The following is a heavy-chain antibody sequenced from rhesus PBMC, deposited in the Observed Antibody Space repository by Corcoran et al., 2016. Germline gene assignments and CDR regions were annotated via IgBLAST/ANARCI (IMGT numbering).Heavy chain of an antibody. CDR3: AREGGNSGSYGV. V-gene: IGHV4-147*01. CDR2: IYGGSGST. J-gene: IGHJ5-2*02. CDR1: GASISSNS. D-gene: IGHD1-44*02. Sequence: QVQLQESGPGLVKPSETLPLTCAVSGASISSNSWSWIRQPPGKGLEWIGYIYGGSGSTSYNPSLKSRVTISKDTSKNQFSLKLSSVTAADTAVYYCAREGGNSGSYGVWGRGVLVTVSS.